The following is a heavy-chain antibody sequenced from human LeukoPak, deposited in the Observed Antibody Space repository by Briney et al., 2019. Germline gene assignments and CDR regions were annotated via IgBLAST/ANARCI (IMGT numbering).Heavy chain of an antibody. CDR1: GFTFSSYA. CDR2: ISYDGSNK. J-gene: IGHJ4*02. CDR3: ARARYYYGHYFDY. V-gene: IGHV3-30-3*01. D-gene: IGHD3-10*01. Sequence: GGSLRLSCAASGFTFSSYAMHWVRQAPGKGLEWVAVISYDGSNKYYADSVKGRFTISRDNSKNTLYLQMNSLRAEDTAVYYCARARYYYGHYFDYWGQGTLVTVSS.